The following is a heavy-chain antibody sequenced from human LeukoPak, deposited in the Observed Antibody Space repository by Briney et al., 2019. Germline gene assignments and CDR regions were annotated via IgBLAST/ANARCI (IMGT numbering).Heavy chain of an antibody. J-gene: IGHJ4*02. CDR2: ISSSSSYI. CDR3: AKGLEKESRLDY. D-gene: IGHD1-1*01. Sequence: PGGSLRLSCAASGFTFNTYTMKWVRQAPGKGLEWVSSISSSSSYIYYADSVKGRFTISRDNAKNTEYLQMNSLRAEDTAIYYCAKGLEKESRLDYWGQGTLVTVSS. CDR1: GFTFNTYT. V-gene: IGHV3-21*04.